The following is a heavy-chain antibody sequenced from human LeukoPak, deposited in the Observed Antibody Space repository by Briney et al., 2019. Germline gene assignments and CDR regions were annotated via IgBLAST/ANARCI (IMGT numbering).Heavy chain of an antibody. V-gene: IGHV4-38-2*01. D-gene: IGHD2-2*01. CDR3: ARSACSSTDCPNFDF. J-gene: IGHJ4*02. CDR2: IYHSVT. Sequence: SETLSLTCAVSGYSISSGYYWGWIRQPPGKGLEWIGNIYHSVTYCHPSFKSRVTISVDTSKNQFSLKLSSVTAADTAVYYCARSACSSTDCPNFDFWGQGTLVTVSS. CDR1: GYSISSGYY.